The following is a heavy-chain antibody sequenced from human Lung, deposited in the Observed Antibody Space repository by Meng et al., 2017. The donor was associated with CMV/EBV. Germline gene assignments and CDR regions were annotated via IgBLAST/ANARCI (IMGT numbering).Heavy chain of an antibody. CDR1: GGSMSSTNW. Sequence: QVELPKSGPGRVNPSGTLSLTCAVSGGSMSSTNWWSWVRKPPGKGLEWIGEIYHSGRTNYNPSLKSRVSISVDKSKNQFSLKLSSVTAADTAVYYCARADKVRFDYWGQGTLVTVSS. V-gene: IGHV4-4*02. CDR2: IYHSGRT. J-gene: IGHJ4*02. CDR3: ARADKVRFDY.